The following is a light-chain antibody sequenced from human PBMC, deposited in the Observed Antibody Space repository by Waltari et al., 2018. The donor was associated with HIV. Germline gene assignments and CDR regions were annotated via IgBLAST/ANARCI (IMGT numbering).Light chain of an antibody. Sequence: LTQPPSASETPGQRVTISCSGSSSNLGSNFLYWYQQFPGTAPKLLIYNNNQRPSGVPDRFSGSKSGTSASLAISGLQSEDEADYYCAAWDDRLNGVVFGGGTKLTVL. V-gene: IGLV1-47*02. CDR1: SSNLGSNF. CDR3: AAWDDRLNGVV. J-gene: IGLJ2*01. CDR2: NNN.